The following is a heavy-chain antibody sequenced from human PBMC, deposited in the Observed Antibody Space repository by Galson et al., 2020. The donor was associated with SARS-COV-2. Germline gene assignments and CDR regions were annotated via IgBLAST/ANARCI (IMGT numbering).Heavy chain of an antibody. J-gene: IGHJ4*02. D-gene: IGHD1-26*01. CDR1: GFIFNTYG. CDR3: AKDSVGTTTACGPDC. Sequence: GESLKISCAASGFIFNTYGMHWVRQAPGKGLEWVTFIQYDGSDKYYADSVKGRFTISRDNSRNTLYLQMNSLRPEDTAVYYCAKDSVGTTTACGPDCWGQGTLVTVSS. V-gene: IGHV3-30*02. CDR2: IQYDGSDK.